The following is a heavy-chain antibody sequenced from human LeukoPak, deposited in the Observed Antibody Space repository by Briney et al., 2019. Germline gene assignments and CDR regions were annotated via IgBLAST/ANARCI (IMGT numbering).Heavy chain of an antibody. J-gene: IGHJ3*02. Sequence: HGGSLRLSYAASGFTFSSFAMSWVRQAPGKALAWGPAVSGCGGSPYYADFVMGPFTISRSNAKIALYLQMNSLRAEDTAVYYCTRLGYRKMAEMGGAIDIWGQGTMVTVSS. D-gene: IGHD5-24*01. CDR3: TRLGYRKMAEMGGAIDI. CDR2: VSGCGGSP. CDR1: GFTFSSFA. V-gene: IGHV3-23*01.